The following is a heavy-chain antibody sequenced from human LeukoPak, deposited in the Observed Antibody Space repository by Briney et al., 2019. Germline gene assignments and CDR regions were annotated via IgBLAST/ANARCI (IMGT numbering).Heavy chain of an antibody. Sequence: ASVKVSCKASGYTFTSYGISWVRLAPGQGLEWMGWISAYNGNTNYAQKLQGRVTMTTDTSTSTAYMELRSLRSDDTAVYYCARGPPYGYSSSWFYYYYGMDVWGQGTTVTVSS. CDR1: GYTFTSYG. V-gene: IGHV1-18*01. J-gene: IGHJ6*02. CDR2: ISAYNGNT. CDR3: ARGPPYGYSSSWFYYYYGMDV. D-gene: IGHD6-13*01.